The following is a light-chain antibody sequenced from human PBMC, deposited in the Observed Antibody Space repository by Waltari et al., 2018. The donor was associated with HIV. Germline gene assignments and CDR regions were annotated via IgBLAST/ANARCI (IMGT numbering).Light chain of an antibody. Sequence: SGSNSNIARNYVSWYQQLPGTAPKLLIYENDERPSGIPDRFSGSKSGTSATLGITGLQTGDEADYFCGTWDSSLSAYVFAPGTKVTVL. J-gene: IGLJ1*01. CDR1: NSNIARNY. CDR2: END. V-gene: IGLV1-51*02. CDR3: GTWDSSLSAYV.